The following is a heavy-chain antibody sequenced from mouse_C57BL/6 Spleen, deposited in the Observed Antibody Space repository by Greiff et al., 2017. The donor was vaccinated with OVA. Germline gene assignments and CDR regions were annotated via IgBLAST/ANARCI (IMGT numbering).Heavy chain of an antibody. J-gene: IGHJ3*01. CDR3: ARDDYDGGRFAY. V-gene: IGHV5-17*01. Sequence: EVQVVESGGGLVKPGGSLKLSCAASGFTFSDYGMHWVRQAPEKGLEWVAYISSGSSTIYYADTVKGRFTISRDNAKNTLFLQMTSLRSEDTAMYYCARDDYDGGRFAYWGQGTLVTVSA. CDR1: GFTFSDYG. D-gene: IGHD2-4*01. CDR2: ISSGSSTI.